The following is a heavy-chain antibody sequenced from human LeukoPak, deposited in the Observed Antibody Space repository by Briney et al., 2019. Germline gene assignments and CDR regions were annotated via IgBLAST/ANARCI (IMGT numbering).Heavy chain of an antibody. D-gene: IGHD3-3*01. V-gene: IGHV4-59*11. CDR2: IYYSGST. Sequence: SETLSLTCSVSGGSISSHYWSWIRQPPGKGLEWIGYIYYSGSTNYNPSLKSRVTISVDTSKNQLSLKLSSVTAADTAVYYCARVDFWSGYPPHYYFDYWGQGTLVNVSS. CDR1: GGSISSHY. J-gene: IGHJ4*02. CDR3: ARVDFWSGYPPHYYFDY.